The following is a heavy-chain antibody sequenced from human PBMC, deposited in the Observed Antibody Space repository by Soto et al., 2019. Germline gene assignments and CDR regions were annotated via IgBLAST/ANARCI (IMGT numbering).Heavy chain of an antibody. CDR1: GYTLTGYY. Sequence: QVQLVQSGAEVKKPGASVKVSCKASGYTLTGYYIHWVRQAPGQGLEWIGWINPNHGGTNYAQKFQGRVTMTRDTSISTAYMELKRLESDDTAVYYCAKKSAAAAFGYWGQGTLVTVSS. J-gene: IGHJ4*02. CDR3: AKKSAAAAFGY. V-gene: IGHV1-2*02. CDR2: INPNHGGT. D-gene: IGHD6-13*01.